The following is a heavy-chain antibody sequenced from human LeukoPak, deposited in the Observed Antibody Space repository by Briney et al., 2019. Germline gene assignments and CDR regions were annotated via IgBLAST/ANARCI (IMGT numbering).Heavy chain of an antibody. J-gene: IGHJ4*02. CDR2: ISYDGKVK. CDR1: GFMFTGFA. Sequence: GRSLRLSCAASGFMFTGFAMHWVRQAPGKGLQWVAVISYDGKVKFYGDSVKGRFTISRDDSKHMLYLQMSSLRPEDTAVYYCARDMIRGQPDYLDYWGQGTLVTVSS. V-gene: IGHV3-30*15. CDR3: ARDMIRGQPDYLDY. D-gene: IGHD3-10*01.